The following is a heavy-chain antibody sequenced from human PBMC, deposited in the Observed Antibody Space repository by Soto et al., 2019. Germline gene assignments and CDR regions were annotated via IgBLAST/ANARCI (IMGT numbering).Heavy chain of an antibody. CDR1: GFTFDDYG. CDR2: INWNGGST. CDR3: ARLYGSGSTSRVRIDY. J-gene: IGHJ4*02. Sequence: EVQLVESGGGVVRPGGSLRLSCAASGFTFDDYGMSWVRQAPGKGLEWVSGINWNGGSTGYADCVKGRFTISRDNAKNSRYLQMNSLRAEDTALYYCARLYGSGSTSRVRIDYWVQGTLVTVSS. V-gene: IGHV3-20*04. D-gene: IGHD3-10*01.